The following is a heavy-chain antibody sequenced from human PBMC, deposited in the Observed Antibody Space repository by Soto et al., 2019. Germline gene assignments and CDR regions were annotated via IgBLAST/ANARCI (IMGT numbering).Heavy chain of an antibody. V-gene: IGHV4-31*03. CDR1: GGSISSGGYY. CDR3: ARCAVGLQYNWFDP. CDR2: IYYSGST. Sequence: PSETLSLTCTVSGGSISSGGYYWSWIRQHPGKGLEWIGYIYYSGSTYYNPSLKSRVTISVDTSKNQFPLKLSSVTAADTAVYYCARCAVGLQYNWFDPWGQGTLVTSPQ. J-gene: IGHJ5*02. D-gene: IGHD4-4*01.